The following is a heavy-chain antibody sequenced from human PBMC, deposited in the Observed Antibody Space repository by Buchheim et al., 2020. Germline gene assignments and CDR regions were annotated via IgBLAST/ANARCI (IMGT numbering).Heavy chain of an antibody. CDR2: ISSSSSYK. V-gene: IGHV3-11*05. CDR3: ARDRVIGCSSTSCPFDY. Sequence: QVQLVESGGGLVKPGGSLRLSCAASGFTFSDYYMSWIRQAPGKGLEWVSYISSSSSYKKYADSVKGRFTISIDNAKNTLYHQLNSLRAEDTAVYYCARDRVIGCSSTSCPFDYWGQGTL. J-gene: IGHJ4*02. CDR1: GFTFSDYY. D-gene: IGHD2-2*01.